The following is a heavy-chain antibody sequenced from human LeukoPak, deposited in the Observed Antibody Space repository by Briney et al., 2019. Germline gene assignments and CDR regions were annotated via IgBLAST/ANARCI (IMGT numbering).Heavy chain of an antibody. D-gene: IGHD2/OR15-2a*01. Sequence: PGGSLRLSCAASGFTFSSYPMTWVRQAPGKGPEWVSFISDSGGITYYADSVKGRFTISRDNSKNTVHLQMNSLRAEDTAKYYCAKGGPPNFFDSWGQGTRVTVSS. J-gene: IGHJ5*01. V-gene: IGHV3-23*01. CDR2: ISDSGGIT. CDR3: AKGGPPNFFDS. CDR1: GFTFSSYP.